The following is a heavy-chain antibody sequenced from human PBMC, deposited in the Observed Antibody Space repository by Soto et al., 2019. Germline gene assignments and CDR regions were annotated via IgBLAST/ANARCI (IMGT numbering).Heavy chain of an antibody. D-gene: IGHD3-10*01. CDR1: GFTFSTYA. V-gene: IGHV3-23*01. Sequence: EVQLLESGGGLVQPGGSLRLSCAASGFTFSTYAMSWVRQAPGKGLEWVSGVSGGRGDYTYYADSVKGRFTISRDNSKNTLFLYMNSLRAEDTAIYYCAYTSGADLGNQRNLGQGTLVTVSS. CDR3: AYTSGADLGNQRN. J-gene: IGHJ4*02. CDR2: VSGGRGDYT.